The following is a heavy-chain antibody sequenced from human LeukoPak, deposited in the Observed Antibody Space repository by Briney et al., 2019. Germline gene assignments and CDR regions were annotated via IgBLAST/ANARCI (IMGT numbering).Heavy chain of an antibody. J-gene: IGHJ5*02. V-gene: IGHV4-34*01. CDR3: ARGGYCSNNRCYSHNLFDP. CDR2: INHSGST. D-gene: IGHD2-2*01. Sequence: PSETLSLTYAVYGGSFSGYYWSWIRQPPGKGLEWIGEINHSGSTNYNPSLKSRVTISVDTSKNQFSLKLSSVTAADTAVYYCARGGYCSNNRCYSHNLFDPWGQGTLVTVSA. CDR1: GGSFSGYY.